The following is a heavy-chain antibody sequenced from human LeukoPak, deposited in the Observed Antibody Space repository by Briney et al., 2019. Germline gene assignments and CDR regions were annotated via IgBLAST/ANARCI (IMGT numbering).Heavy chain of an antibody. CDR2: IKRKTDGGTT. D-gene: IGHD2/OR15-2a*01. Sequence: KAGGSLRLSCAASGFTFNNAWMNWVRQAPGKGLEWVGRIKRKTDGGTTDHAAPVKGRFTISRDDSKNTPYLQMNSLKTEDTAVYYCTTDLSSRGFDHWGQGTLVTVSS. CDR1: GFTFNNAW. V-gene: IGHV3-15*01. CDR3: TTDLSSRGFDH. J-gene: IGHJ4*02.